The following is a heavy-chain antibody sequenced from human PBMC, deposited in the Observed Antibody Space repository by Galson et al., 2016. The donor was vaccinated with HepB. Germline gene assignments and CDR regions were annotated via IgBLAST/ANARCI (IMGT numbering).Heavy chain of an antibody. CDR3: ATALEWLRRGMDV. CDR1: GFTLSSYA. D-gene: IGHD3-3*01. Sequence: SLRLSCAVSGFTLSSYAMHWVRQAPGKGLEWVALISYDGNNKYYADSVKGRFTIFRDNSKNTLYLQMNSLRAEDTAVYYCATALEWLRRGMDVWGQGTTVTVSS. V-gene: IGHV3-30*04. J-gene: IGHJ6*02. CDR2: ISYDGNNK.